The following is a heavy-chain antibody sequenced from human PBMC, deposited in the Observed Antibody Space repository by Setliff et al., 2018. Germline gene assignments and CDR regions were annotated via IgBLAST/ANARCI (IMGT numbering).Heavy chain of an antibody. J-gene: IGHJ4*02. CDR1: GYNFITFG. V-gene: IGHV1-18*01. CDR3: VRGPGPSVVVAMPFDR. D-gene: IGHD5-12*01. Sequence: AASVKVSCKTSGYNFITFGVSWVRQAPGQGLEWMGWISPYNGNTNYAQRFQGRVTMTSDTSTTTVYMELTSLKSDDTAVYYCVRGPGPSVVVAMPFDRWGQGTLVTVSS. CDR2: ISPYNGNT.